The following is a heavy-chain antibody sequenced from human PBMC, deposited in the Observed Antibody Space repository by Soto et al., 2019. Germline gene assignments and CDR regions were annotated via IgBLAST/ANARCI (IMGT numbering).Heavy chain of an antibody. J-gene: IGHJ6*02. V-gene: IGHV3-30-3*01. CDR1: GFTFSSYA. CDR3: ARDLRQQLVGFYYYYGMDV. CDR2: ISYDGSNK. Sequence: QVQLVESGGGVVQPGRSLRLSCAASGFTFSSYAMHWVRQAPGKGLEWVAVISYDGSNKYYADSVKGRFTISRDNSKNTLYLQMNSLRAEDTAVYYCARDLRQQLVGFYYYYGMDVWGQGTTVTVSS. D-gene: IGHD6-13*01.